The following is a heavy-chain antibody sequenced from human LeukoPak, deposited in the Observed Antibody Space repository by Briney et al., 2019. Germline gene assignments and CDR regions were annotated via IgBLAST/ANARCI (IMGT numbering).Heavy chain of an antibody. D-gene: IGHD6-19*01. V-gene: IGHV3-23*01. CDR3: AKAVTVAGTTAFFDS. CDR1: GFTFSSYA. J-gene: IGHJ4*02. CDR2: IIGIGGST. Sequence: GGSLSLSWAAAGFTFSSYAISWVRQAAGEGLEWVSAIIGIGGSTYYAASVKGRFTISRDNTKTTLYLQMNRLRAEATAVYYCAKAVTVAGTTAFFDSWGQGTLVTVSS.